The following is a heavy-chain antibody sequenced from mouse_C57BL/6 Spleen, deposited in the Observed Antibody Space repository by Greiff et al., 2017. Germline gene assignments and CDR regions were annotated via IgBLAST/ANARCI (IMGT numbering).Heavy chain of an antibody. J-gene: IGHJ2*01. CDR3: ARGIYDGYYYFDY. V-gene: IGHV1-7*01. CDR2: INPSSGYT. CDR1: GYTFTSYW. D-gene: IGHD2-3*01. Sequence: VQLVESGAELAKPGASVKLSCKASGYTFTSYWMHWVKQRPGQGLEWIGYINPSSGYTKYNQKFKDKATLTADKSSSTAYMQLSSLTYEDSAVYYCARGIYDGYYYFDYWGQGTTLTVSS.